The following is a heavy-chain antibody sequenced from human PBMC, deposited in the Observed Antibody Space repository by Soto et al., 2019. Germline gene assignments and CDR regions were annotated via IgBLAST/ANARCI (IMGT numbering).Heavy chain of an antibody. CDR2: ISSSSSYI. CDR1: GFTFSSYS. V-gene: IGHV3-21*01. J-gene: IGHJ4*02. CDR3: ARDRTELRLGELTPVELGY. D-gene: IGHD3-16*01. Sequence: GGSLRLSCAASGFTFSSYSMNWVRQAPGKGLEWVSSISSSSSYIYYADSVKGRFTISRDNAKNSLYLQMNSLRAEDTAVYYCARDRTELRLGELTPVELGYWGQGTLVTVSS.